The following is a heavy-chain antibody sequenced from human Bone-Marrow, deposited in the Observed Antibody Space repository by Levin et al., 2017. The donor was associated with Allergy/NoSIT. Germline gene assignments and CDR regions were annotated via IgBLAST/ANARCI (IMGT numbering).Heavy chain of an antibody. CDR2: IYYSGST. CDR1: GGSISSYY. Sequence: PSQTLSLTCTVSGGSISSYYWSWIRPPPRKGLEWIGYIYYSGSTNYNPSLKSRVTISVDTSKNQFSLKLSSVTAADTAVYYCAVAFTYGGAFDYWGQGTLVTVSS. J-gene: IGHJ4*02. CDR3: AVAFTYGGAFDY. V-gene: IGHV4-59*01. D-gene: IGHD3-16*01.